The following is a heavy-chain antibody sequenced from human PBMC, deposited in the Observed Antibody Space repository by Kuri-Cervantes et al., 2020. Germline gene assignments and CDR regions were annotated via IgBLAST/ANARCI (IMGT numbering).Heavy chain of an antibody. Sequence: SETLSLTCTVSGGSISSSSYYWGWIRQPPGKGLEWIGEINHSGSTNYNPSLKSRVTISVDTSKNQFSLKLNSVTAADTAVYYCARGRLVRNWFDPWGQGTLVTVSS. CDR1: GGSISSSSYY. CDR3: ARGRLVRNWFDP. V-gene: IGHV4-39*07. J-gene: IGHJ5*02. D-gene: IGHD6-13*01. CDR2: INHSGST.